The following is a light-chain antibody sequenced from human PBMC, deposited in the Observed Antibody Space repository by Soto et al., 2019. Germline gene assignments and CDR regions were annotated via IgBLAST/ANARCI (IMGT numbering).Light chain of an antibody. V-gene: IGLV2-11*01. CDR3: CSYAGSSSYV. Sequence: QSALTQPRSVSGSPGQSVTISCTGTSSDIGAYNYVSWYQQHPGKAPKLMIYTVTNRPSGVPDRFSGSKSDNTASLIISGLHADDVADYYCCSYAGSSSYVFGTGTQLTVL. CDR1: SSDIGAYNY. J-gene: IGLJ1*01. CDR2: TVT.